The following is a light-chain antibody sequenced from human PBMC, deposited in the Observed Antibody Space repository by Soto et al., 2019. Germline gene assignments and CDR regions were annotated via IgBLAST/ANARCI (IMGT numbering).Light chain of an antibody. J-gene: IGKJ2*01. Sequence: EIVLTQSPGTLSLSPGERAALSCRASQGLNSAYLAWYQQKPGQAPRLLIYDASNRTTGIPIRFSGGGSGTDFTLTISSLEPEDFAIYYCQQRSDWPPYTFGQGTKVEV. CDR3: QQRSDWPPYT. CDR1: QGLNSAY. V-gene: IGKV3D-20*02. CDR2: DAS.